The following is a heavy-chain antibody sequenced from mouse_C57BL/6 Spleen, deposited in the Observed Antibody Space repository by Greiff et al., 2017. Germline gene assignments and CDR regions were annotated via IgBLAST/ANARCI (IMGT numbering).Heavy chain of an antibody. CDR3: TRPLYYGSKDFDY. CDR1: DYTFTDYE. V-gene: IGHV1-15*01. Sequence: VQLQQSGAELVRPGASVTLSCKASDYTFTDYEMHWVKQTPVHGLEWIGAIDPETGGTAYNQKFKGKAILTADKSSSTAYMELRSLTSEDSAVYYCTRPLYYGSKDFDYWGQGTTLTVSS. J-gene: IGHJ2*01. CDR2: IDPETGGT. D-gene: IGHD1-1*01.